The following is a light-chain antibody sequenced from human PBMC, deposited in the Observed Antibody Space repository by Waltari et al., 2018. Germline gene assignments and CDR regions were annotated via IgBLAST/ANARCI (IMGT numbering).Light chain of an antibody. V-gene: IGKV3-11*01. Sequence: EIVFTQSPATLTLSSGEGAALPCRASQSVSSSLAWIQQKPGQAPRLLIYDASNRATGIPARFSGSGSGTDFTLTISSLEPEDFAVYYCQQRSIWPPTFGRGTKLEMK. CDR1: QSVSSS. CDR3: QQRSIWPPT. J-gene: IGKJ2*01. CDR2: DAS.